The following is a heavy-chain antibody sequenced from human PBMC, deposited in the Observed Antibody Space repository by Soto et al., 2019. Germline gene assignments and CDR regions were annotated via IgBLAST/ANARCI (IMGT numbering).Heavy chain of an antibody. CDR3: AKYRYPGGSGPNYFDY. V-gene: IGHV3-7*01. D-gene: IGHD6-19*01. Sequence: GGSLRLSCAASGFFFSNYWMSWVRQAPGRGLECVAYINRDGSLISYLDSVKGRFTISRDNSKNTLSLQMNSLRAEDTAVYYCAKYRYPGGSGPNYFDYWGQGTLVTVSS. CDR1: GFFFSNYW. CDR2: INRDGSLI. J-gene: IGHJ4*01.